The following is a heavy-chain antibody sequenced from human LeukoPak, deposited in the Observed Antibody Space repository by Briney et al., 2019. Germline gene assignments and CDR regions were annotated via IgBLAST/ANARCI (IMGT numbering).Heavy chain of an antibody. V-gene: IGHV4-39*01. CDR3: ARHPRGVVAETY. J-gene: IGHJ4*02. CDR1: GGSISISSYY. D-gene: IGHD5-12*01. Sequence: KPSETLSLTCTVSGGSISISSYYWGWIRQPPGKGLEWIGSIYYSGNTYYNPSHKSRVSISVDTSKNQFSLTLRSVTAADTAVSYCARHPRGVVAETYWGQGTLVTVSP. CDR2: IYYSGNT.